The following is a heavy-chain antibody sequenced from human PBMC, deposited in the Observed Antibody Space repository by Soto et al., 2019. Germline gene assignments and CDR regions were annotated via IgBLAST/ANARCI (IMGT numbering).Heavy chain of an antibody. J-gene: IGHJ3*02. CDR3: ARPLTIFNYYDSSGYYFGPKIRLPGAFDI. V-gene: IGHV1-3*01. CDR1: GYTFTSYA. CDR2: INAGNGNT. D-gene: IGHD3-22*01. Sequence: GASVKVSCKASGYTFTSYAMHWVRQAPGQRLEWMGWINAGNGNTKYSQKFQGRVTITRDTSASTAYMELSSLRSEDTAVYYCARPLTIFNYYDSSGYYFGPKIRLPGAFDIWGQGTMVTVSS.